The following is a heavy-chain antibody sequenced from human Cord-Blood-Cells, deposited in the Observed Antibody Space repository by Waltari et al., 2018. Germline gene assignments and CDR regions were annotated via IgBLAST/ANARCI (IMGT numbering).Heavy chain of an antibody. CDR1: GFTFSSYA. Sequence: QVQLVESGGGVVQPGRSLRLSCAAPGFTFSSYAMHWVRQAAGKGLEWVAGISYDGSNKYYADSVKGRFTISRDNSKKTLYLQMNSLRAEDTAVYYCARGDGDLDYWGQGTLVTVSS. D-gene: IGHD7-27*01. V-gene: IGHV3-30*04. CDR2: ISYDGSNK. CDR3: ARGDGDLDY. J-gene: IGHJ4*02.